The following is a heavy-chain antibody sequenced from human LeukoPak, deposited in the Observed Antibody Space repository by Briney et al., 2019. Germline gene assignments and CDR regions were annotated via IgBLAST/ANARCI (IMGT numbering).Heavy chain of an antibody. CDR3: ATDRDYGDYPEYYFDY. Sequence: GGSLRLSCAASRFTFSNAWMSWVRQAPGKGLEWVGHIKSKTDGGTADYAAPVKGRFTISRDDSRNTLYLQMNSLKTEDTAVYYCATDRDYGDYPEYYFDYWGQGTLVTVSS. D-gene: IGHD4-17*01. CDR2: IKSKTDGGTA. V-gene: IGHV3-15*01. CDR1: RFTFSNAW. J-gene: IGHJ4*02.